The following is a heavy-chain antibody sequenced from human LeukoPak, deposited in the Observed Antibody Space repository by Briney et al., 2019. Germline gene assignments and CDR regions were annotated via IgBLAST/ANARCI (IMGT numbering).Heavy chain of an antibody. CDR3: ARGGGLDV. CDR1: XFTFSSYW. Sequence: SLRLXXXXSXFTFSSYWMNWARQAPGKGLEWVASINHNGNVNYYVDSVKGRFTISRDNAKNSLYLQMSNLRAEDTAVYFCARGGGLDVWGQGATVTVSS. V-gene: IGHV3-7*03. D-gene: IGHD3-16*01. J-gene: IGHJ6*02. CDR2: INHNGNVN.